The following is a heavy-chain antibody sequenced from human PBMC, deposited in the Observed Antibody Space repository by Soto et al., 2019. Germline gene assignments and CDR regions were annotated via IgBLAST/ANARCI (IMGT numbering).Heavy chain of an antibody. V-gene: IGHV3-9*01. CDR3: AKDVGSYYYDTSAYLYDY. J-gene: IGHJ4*02. CDR2: ISWNSATL. D-gene: IGHD3-22*01. Sequence: EVQLVESGGGLVQPGGSVRLSCVGSGFIFEDFAMNWVRQVPGKGLEWVSGISWNSATLAYADSVKSRFIVSRDNAKNILYLQMNSLRAEDAALYYCAKDVGSYYYDTSAYLYDYWGQGTLVTVSS. CDR1: GFIFEDFA.